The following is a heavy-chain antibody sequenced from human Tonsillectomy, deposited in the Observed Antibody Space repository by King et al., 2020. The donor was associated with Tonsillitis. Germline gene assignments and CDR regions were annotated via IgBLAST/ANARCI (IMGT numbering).Heavy chain of an antibody. J-gene: IGHJ4*02. V-gene: IGHV1-69*09. CDR3: AREVSPYCGGDCYSYFDY. CDR2: IIPMLTIA. Sequence: QLVQSGAEVKKPGSSVKVSCKASGGTFSSYAISWVRQAPGQGLEWMGRIIPMLTIANYAQKFQGRVTITADKSTSTAYMELSSLTSEDTAVYYCAREVSPYCGGDCYSYFDYWGQGTLVTVSS. CDR1: GGTFSSYA. D-gene: IGHD2-21*02.